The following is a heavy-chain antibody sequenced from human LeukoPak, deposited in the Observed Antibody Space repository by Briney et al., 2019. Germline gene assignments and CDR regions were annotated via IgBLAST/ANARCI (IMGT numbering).Heavy chain of an antibody. J-gene: IGHJ4*02. D-gene: IGHD3-3*01. CDR3: ARDSLYNFWSGYYHTTYYFDY. Sequence: TSETLSLTCTVSGGSISSGNYYWSWIRQPTGKGLEWIGHIYTSGSTNYNPSLKSRVTISVDTSKNQFSLNLSSMTAADTAVYYRARDSLYNFWSGYYHTTYYFDYWGQGTLVTVSS. CDR2: IYTSGST. CDR1: GGSISSGNYY. V-gene: IGHV4-61*09.